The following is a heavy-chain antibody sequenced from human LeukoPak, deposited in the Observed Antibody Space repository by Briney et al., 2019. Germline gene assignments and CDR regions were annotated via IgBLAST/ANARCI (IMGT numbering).Heavy chain of an antibody. D-gene: IGHD6-13*01. V-gene: IGHV1-18*04. CDR3: ARDKSIEVSSSRDY. J-gene: IGHJ4*02. CDR2: ISAYNGNT. Sequence: ASVKVSCKASGYTFTSYGISWVRQAPGQGLEWMGWISAYNGNTNYAQKLQGRVTMTTDTSTSTAYMELRSLRSDDTAVYHCARDKSIEVSSSRDYWGQGTLVTVSS. CDR1: GYTFTSYG.